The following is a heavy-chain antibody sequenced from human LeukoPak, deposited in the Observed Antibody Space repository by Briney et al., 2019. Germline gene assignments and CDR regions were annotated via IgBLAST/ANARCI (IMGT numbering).Heavy chain of an antibody. V-gene: IGHV3-53*01. CDR2: IYSGGST. D-gene: IGHD3-16*01. J-gene: IGHJ5*02. CDR1: GFTVSSNY. CDR3: VTRLA. Sequence: GGSLRLSCAASGFTVSSNYMSWVRQAPGKGLDWVSMIYSGGSTKYADSVKGRFTISRDSSKNTLYLQMTSLRAEDTAVYYCVTRLAWGQGTLVTVSS.